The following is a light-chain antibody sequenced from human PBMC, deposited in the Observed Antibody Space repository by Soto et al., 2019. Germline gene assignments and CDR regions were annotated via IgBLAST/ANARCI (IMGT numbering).Light chain of an antibody. J-gene: IGLJ2*01. CDR2: STN. V-gene: IGLV8-61*01. CDR3: MLYMGGGLVV. CDR1: SGSVSTTYS. Sequence: QTVVTQEPSFSVSPGGTGTLTCGLTSGSVSTTYSPSWYQQTPGQAPRTLIYSTNIRSSGVPDRFSGSILGNKAALTITGAQADDESDYHCMLYMGGGLVVFGGGTKVTVL.